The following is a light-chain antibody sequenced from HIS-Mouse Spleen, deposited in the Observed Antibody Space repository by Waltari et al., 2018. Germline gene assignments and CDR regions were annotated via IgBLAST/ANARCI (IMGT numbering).Light chain of an antibody. CDR2: RDS. Sequence: SYELTQPLSVSVALGQTARITCGGNNIGSKKLHWYQQKPGQAPVRVIYRDSNRPSGIPERFSGSNSGNTATLTISRAQAGDEADYYCQVWDSSTVVFGGGTKLTVL. CDR3: QVWDSSTVV. CDR1: NIGSKK. J-gene: IGLJ2*01. V-gene: IGLV3-9*01.